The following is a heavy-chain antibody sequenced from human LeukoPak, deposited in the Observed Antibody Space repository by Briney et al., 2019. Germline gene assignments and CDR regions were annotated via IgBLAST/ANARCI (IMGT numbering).Heavy chain of an antibody. CDR2: INPSGGRT. CDR3: ARDLDYYDSSGTLDY. CDR1: GYTFTSYY. V-gene: IGHV1-46*01. J-gene: IGHJ4*02. Sequence: ASVKVSCKASGYTFTSYYMHWVRQAPGQGLEWMGIINPSGGRTSYAQKFQGRVTMTRDTSTSTVYMELSSLRSEDTAVYYCARDLDYYDSSGTLDYWGQGTLVTVSS. D-gene: IGHD3-22*01.